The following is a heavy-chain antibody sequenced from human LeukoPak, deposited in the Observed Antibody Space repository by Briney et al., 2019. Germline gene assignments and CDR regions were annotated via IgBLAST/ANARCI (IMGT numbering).Heavy chain of an antibody. CDR1: GFTVSDNS. D-gene: IGHD2/OR15-2a*01. J-gene: IGHJ4*02. CDR2: IYYDDRT. Sequence: GGSLRLSCTVSGFTVSDNSMSWVRQAPGKGLEWVSFIYYDDRTHYSDSVKGRFTISRDNSKNTLYLQMNSLRVEDTAVYYCRDPFDYWGQGTLVTVSS. V-gene: IGHV3-53*05. CDR3: RDPFDY.